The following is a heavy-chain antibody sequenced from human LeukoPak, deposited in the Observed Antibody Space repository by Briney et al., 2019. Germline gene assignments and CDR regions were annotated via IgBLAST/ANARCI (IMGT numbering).Heavy chain of an antibody. D-gene: IGHD6-13*01. V-gene: IGHV4-61*09. CDR1: GGSISSGSYY. CDR2: INHSGST. CDR3: ARLAYSSSWYPEYYFDY. J-gene: IGHJ4*02. Sequence: SQTLSLTCTVSGGSISSGSYYWSWIRQPAGKGLEWIGEINHSGSTNYNPSLKSRVTISVDTSKNQFSLKLSSVTAADTAVYYCARLAYSSSWYPEYYFDYWGQGTLITVSS.